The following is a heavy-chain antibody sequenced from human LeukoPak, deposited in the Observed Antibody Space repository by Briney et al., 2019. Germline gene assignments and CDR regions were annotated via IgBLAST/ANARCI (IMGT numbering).Heavy chain of an antibody. D-gene: IGHD2-2*01. J-gene: IGHJ6*02. CDR2: ISAYNGNT. CDR1: GYSFTSNY. Sequence: GASVKVSCKASGYSFTSNYIHWVRQAPGQGLEWMGWISAYNGNTNYAQKLQGRVTMTTDTSTSTAYMELRSLRSDDTAVYYCARDLYCSSTSCPLNYYYYYGMDVWGQGTTVTVSS. CDR3: ARDLYCSSTSCPLNYYYYYGMDV. V-gene: IGHV1-18*04.